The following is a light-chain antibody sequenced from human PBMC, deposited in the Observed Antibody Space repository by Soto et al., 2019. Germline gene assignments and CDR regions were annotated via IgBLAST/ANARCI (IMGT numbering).Light chain of an antibody. Sequence: DIQMTQSPSTLSTSVGDRVTITCRASQSISSWLAWYQQKPGKAPKLLIYDASSLESGVPSRFSGSGSGTEFTLTISSLQPDDFATYYCQKYNSAPRTFGQGTKVDIK. CDR1: QSISSW. CDR2: DAS. CDR3: QKYNSAPRT. J-gene: IGKJ1*01. V-gene: IGKV1-5*01.